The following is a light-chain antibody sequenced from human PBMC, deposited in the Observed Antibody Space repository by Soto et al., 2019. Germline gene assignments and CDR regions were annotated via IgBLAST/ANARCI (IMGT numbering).Light chain of an antibody. J-gene: IGLJ1*01. CDR3: SSFTSNRISV. V-gene: IGLV2-14*03. Sequence: QSVLTQPTSVSGSPGQSITISRTGNHNDIGTYDYVSWYQQHPGRAPRLLIYGVTTRPSGVSDRFSASKSGLTASLTISGLQPEDEADYYCSSFTSNRISVFGPGTKITVL. CDR2: GVT. CDR1: HNDIGTYDY.